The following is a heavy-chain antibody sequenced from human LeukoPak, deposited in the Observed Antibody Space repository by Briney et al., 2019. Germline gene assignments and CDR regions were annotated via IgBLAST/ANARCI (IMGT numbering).Heavy chain of an antibody. CDR3: ARVAVGAYFDY. V-gene: IGHV4-59*01. D-gene: IGHD1-26*01. CDR1: GGSISSYY. Sequence: SETLSLTCTVSGGSISSYYWSWIRQPPGKGLEWFGYICYSGSTNYNPSLKSRVTISVDTSKNQFSLKLSSVTAADTAVYYCARVAVGAYFDYWGQGTLVTVSS. J-gene: IGHJ4*02. CDR2: ICYSGST.